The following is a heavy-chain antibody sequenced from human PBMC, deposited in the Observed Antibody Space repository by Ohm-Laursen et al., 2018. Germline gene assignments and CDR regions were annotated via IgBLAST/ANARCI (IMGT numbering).Heavy chain of an antibody. Sequence: GTLSLTCAVYGGSFSGYYWSWIRQPPGKGLEWIGEINHSGSTNYNPSLKSRVTISVDTSKNQFSLKLSSVTAADTAVYYCARGPWLGFDYWGQGTLVTVSS. CDR1: GGSFSGYY. CDR3: ARGPWLGFDY. D-gene: IGHD6-19*01. V-gene: IGHV4-34*01. CDR2: INHSGST. J-gene: IGHJ4*02.